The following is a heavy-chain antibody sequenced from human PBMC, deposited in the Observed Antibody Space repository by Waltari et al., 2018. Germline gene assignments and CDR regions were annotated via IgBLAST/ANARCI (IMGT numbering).Heavy chain of an antibody. J-gene: IGHJ3*01. Sequence: VKLVEIGGGLVQPGRSLRLSCAASGFTFDDYARHWVRQVPGKGLEWVSGLSWNGGNLLYAESVRGRFTISRDNAKKSLFLQMTNLRPEDTAFYFCVKDMGTSGYDAFDVWGQGTKVTVS. V-gene: IGHV3-9*01. CDR2: LSWNGGNL. D-gene: IGHD3-22*01. CDR3: VKDMGTSGYDAFDV. CDR1: GFTFDDYA.